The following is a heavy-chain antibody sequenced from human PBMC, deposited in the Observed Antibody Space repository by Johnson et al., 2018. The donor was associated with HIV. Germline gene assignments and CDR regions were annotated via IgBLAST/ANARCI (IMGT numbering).Heavy chain of an antibody. D-gene: IGHD3-22*01. CDR3: TRTDDSYHYDTFGYIDAFDI. CDR1: GITFSDYA. Sequence: QMQLVESGGGVVQPGRSLRLSCAASGITFSDYAMHWVRQAPGKGLEWVANIKQDGTKKNYADSVKGRFTISRDNSKNTLHLQMNSLRAEDTAVYYCTRTDDSYHYDTFGYIDAFDIWGQGTMVTVSS. CDR2: IKQDGTKK. V-gene: IGHV3-33*08. J-gene: IGHJ3*02.